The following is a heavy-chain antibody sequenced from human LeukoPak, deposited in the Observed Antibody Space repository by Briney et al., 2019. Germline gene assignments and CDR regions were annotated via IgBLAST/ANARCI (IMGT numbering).Heavy chain of an antibody. CDR1: GGSISSSNW. CDR3: ASTNYDILTGSYNAFDI. Sequence: SETLSLTCAVSGGSISSSNWWSWVRQPPGKGLEWIGEIYHSGSTNYNPSLKSRVTISVDKSKNQFSLKLSSVTAADTAVYYCASTNYDILTGSYNAFDIWGQGTMVTVSS. V-gene: IGHV4-4*02. J-gene: IGHJ3*02. D-gene: IGHD3-9*01. CDR2: IYHSGST.